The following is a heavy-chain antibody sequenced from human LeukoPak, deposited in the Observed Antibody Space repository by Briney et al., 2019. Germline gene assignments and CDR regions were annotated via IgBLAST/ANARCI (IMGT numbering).Heavy chain of an antibody. CDR2: INTDGSTT. V-gene: IGHV3-74*01. Sequence: GGSLRLSCAGSGFTFSTYWMHWVPHAPGGGLVWVSGINTDGSTTSYADSVKGRFTISRDNAKNTLYLQMTSLRAEDTALYYCAKESGYDVDLEYWGQGALVTVSS. J-gene: IGHJ4*02. CDR3: AKESGYDVDLEY. D-gene: IGHD5-12*01. CDR1: GFTFSTYW.